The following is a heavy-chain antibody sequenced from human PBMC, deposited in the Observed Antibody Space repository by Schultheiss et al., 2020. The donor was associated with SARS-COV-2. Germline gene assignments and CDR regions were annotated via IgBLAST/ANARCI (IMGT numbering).Heavy chain of an antibody. Sequence: SQTLSLTCTVSGGSIRSYYWSWIRQPAGKGLEWIGRIYTSGSTNYNPSLKSRVTISVDTSKNQFSLKLSSVTAADTAVYYCARADYDSSGYYHTTFDYWGQGTLVTVSS. J-gene: IGHJ4*02. CDR1: GGSIRSYY. CDR3: ARADYDSSGYYHTTFDY. CDR2: IYTSGST. V-gene: IGHV4-4*07. D-gene: IGHD3-22*01.